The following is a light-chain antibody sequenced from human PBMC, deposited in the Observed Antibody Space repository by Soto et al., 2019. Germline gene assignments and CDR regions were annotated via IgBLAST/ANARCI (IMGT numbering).Light chain of an antibody. Sequence: EIVMTQSPGTLSVSPGEGATLSCRASQSVGSNLAWYQQKPGQAPRLLIYGASTGATGIPARFSGSGSGTEFILTISSLQSEDFAVYYCQQYSKWPLTFGGGTKVDI. J-gene: IGKJ4*01. CDR1: QSVGSN. CDR3: QQYSKWPLT. CDR2: GAS. V-gene: IGKV3-15*01.